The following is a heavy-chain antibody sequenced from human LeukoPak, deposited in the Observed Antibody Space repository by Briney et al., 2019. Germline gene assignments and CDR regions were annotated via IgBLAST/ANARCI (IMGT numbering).Heavy chain of an antibody. Sequence: PGGSLRLSCAASGFTFSDYYMSWIRQAPGKGLEWVSGINWNGSITDYADSVKGRFTISGDNAKNSLYLQMNSLRAEDTAVYYCAKELIMRFDFWGQGTLVTVSS. CDR1: GFTFSDYY. J-gene: IGHJ4*02. CDR2: INWNGSIT. D-gene: IGHD3-16*01. V-gene: IGHV3-20*04. CDR3: AKELIMRFDF.